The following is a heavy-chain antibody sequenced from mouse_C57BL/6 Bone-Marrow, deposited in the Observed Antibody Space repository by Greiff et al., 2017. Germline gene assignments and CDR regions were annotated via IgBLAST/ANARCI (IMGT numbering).Heavy chain of an antibody. Sequence: EVKLVESGGDLVKPGGSLKLSCAASGFTFSSYGMSWVRQTPDKRLEWVATISSGGSYTYYPDSVKGRFTISRDNAKNTLYLQMSSLKSEDTAMYYCGRGANYNNYGDYWGKGTTLTVSS. CDR2: ISSGGSYT. J-gene: IGHJ2*01. D-gene: IGHD2-12*01. CDR3: GRGANYNNYGDY. CDR1: GFTFSSYG. V-gene: IGHV5-6*01.